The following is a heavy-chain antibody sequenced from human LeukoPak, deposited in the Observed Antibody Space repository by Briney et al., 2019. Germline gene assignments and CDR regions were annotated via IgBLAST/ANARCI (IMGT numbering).Heavy chain of an antibody. Sequence: GGSLRLSCAASGFTFSTYSMNWVRQAPGKGLEWVSGISSSSSHIYYADSVKGRFTISRDNAKNSLYLQLNSLRAEDTAVYYCARDYQLLFVYGVYFDYWGQGTLVTVSS. CDR3: ARDYQLLFVYGVYFDY. V-gene: IGHV3-21*01. CDR2: ISSSSSHI. CDR1: GFTFSTYS. J-gene: IGHJ4*02. D-gene: IGHD2-2*01.